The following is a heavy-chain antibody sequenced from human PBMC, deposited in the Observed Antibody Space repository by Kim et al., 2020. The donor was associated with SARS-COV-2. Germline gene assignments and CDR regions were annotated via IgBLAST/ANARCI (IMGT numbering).Heavy chain of an antibody. CDR1: GYSFTSYW. CDR3: ARHRSIAVAGIYYYYGIDV. V-gene: IGHV5-51*01. Sequence: GESLKISCKGSGYSFTSYWIGWVRQMPGKGLEWMGIIYSGDSDTRYSPSFQGQVTISADKSISTAYLQWSSLKASDTAMYYCARHRSIAVAGIYYYYGIDVWRQGATGTVSS. CDR2: IYSGDSDT. D-gene: IGHD6-19*01. J-gene: IGHJ6*02.